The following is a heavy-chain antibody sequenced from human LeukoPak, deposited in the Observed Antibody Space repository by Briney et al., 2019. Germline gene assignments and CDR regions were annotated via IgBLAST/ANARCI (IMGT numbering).Heavy chain of an antibody. V-gene: IGHV3-48*03. CDR2: ISSSGSTI. CDR1: GFTFSSYA. D-gene: IGHD4-11*01. CDR3: ARDRTTVTPRYYYGMDV. J-gene: IGHJ6*02. Sequence: GGSLRLSCAASGFTFSSYAMHWVRQAPGKGLEWVSYISSSGSTIYYADSVKGRFTISRDNAKNSLYLQMNSLRAEDTAVYYCARDRTTVTPRYYYGMDVWGQGTTVTVSS.